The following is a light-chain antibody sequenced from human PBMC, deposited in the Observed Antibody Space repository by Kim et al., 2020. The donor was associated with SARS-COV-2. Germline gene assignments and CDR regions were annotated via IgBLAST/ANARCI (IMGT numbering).Light chain of an antibody. J-gene: IGKJ4*01. CDR1: QSVRSN. CDR2: NAT. Sequence: VSAGERATLSCWASQSVRSNLAWYRQKPGQTLTLLIYNATTRATGIPARISGSGSETEFTLTISSLQSEDFVVYYCQQYENWPLTFGGGTKVDIK. V-gene: IGKV3-15*01. CDR3: QQYENWPLT.